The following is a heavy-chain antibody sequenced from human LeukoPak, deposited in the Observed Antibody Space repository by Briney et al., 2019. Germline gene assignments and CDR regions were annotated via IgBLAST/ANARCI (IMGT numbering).Heavy chain of an antibody. D-gene: IGHD2-15*01. Sequence: GGSLRLSCAASGFTFSNYWMHWVRQAPGKGLVWVSRINSDGINTSYADSVKGRFTISRDNAKNSLFLQMNSLRAEDTAVYYCARDGRGDYCSGGSCLMLDPWGQGTLVTVSS. J-gene: IGHJ5*02. CDR1: GFTFSNYW. CDR2: INSDGINT. V-gene: IGHV3-74*01. CDR3: ARDGRGDYCSGGSCLMLDP.